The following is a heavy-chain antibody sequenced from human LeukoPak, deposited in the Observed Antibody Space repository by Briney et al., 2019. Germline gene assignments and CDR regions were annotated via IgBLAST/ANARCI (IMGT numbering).Heavy chain of an antibody. Sequence: GGSLRLSCVASGFTFSSFGMHWVRQAPGKGLEWVAVISYDGSNKYYADSVKGRFTISRDNSKNTLYLQMNSLRAEDTAVYYCATDHRNLDAFDIWGQGTMVTVSS. D-gene: IGHD1-14*01. CDR2: ISYDGSNK. CDR3: ATDHRNLDAFDI. CDR1: GFTFSSFG. V-gene: IGHV3-30*03. J-gene: IGHJ3*02.